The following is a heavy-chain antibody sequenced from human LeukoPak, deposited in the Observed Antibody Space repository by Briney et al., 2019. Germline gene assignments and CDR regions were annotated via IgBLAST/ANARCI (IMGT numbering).Heavy chain of an antibody. CDR2: ISGSSGSI. V-gene: IGHV3-23*01. CDR3: AGSPTVDAAFDI. D-gene: IGHD4-23*01. Sequence: PGGSLTLSCAASGFTFYSYAMSGVRQAPGKGREWVSSISGSSGSIYYADSVRGRFTVSRDNSRNTLALQMNSLRAEDTAVYYCAGSPTVDAAFDIWGQGTMVTVSS. J-gene: IGHJ3*02. CDR1: GFTFYSYA.